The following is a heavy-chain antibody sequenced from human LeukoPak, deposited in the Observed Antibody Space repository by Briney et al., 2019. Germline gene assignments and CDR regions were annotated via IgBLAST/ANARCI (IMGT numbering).Heavy chain of an antibody. CDR2: MSGSGSST. CDR1: GFTFSSYA. J-gene: IGHJ3*02. CDR3: AKAHSGSYPGAFDI. V-gene: IGHV3-23*01. Sequence: GGSLRLSCVASGFTFSSYAMSRVRQAPGEGLEWVSAMSGSGSSTHYADSVKGRFTISRDNSKNTLYLQMRSLRAGDTAVYYCAKAHSGSYPGAFDIWGQGTMVTVSS. D-gene: IGHD1-26*01.